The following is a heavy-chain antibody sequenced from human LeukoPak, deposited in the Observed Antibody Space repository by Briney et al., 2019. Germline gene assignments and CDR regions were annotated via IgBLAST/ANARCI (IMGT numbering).Heavy chain of an antibody. Sequence: GGSLRLSCAASGFTFSSYGMHWVRQAPGKGLEWVAVISYDGSNKYYADSVKGRFTISRDNSKNTLYLQMNSPRAEDTAVYYCAKIWDNGPHDAFDIWGQGTMVTVSS. CDR2: ISYDGSNK. CDR1: GFTFSSYG. CDR3: AKIWDNGPHDAFDI. D-gene: IGHD1-26*01. J-gene: IGHJ3*02. V-gene: IGHV3-30*18.